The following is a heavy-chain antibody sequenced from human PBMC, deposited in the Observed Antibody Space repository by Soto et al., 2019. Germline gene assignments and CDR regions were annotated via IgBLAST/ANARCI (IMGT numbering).Heavy chain of an antibody. D-gene: IGHD1-26*01. J-gene: IGHJ3*02. CDR2: ISPDGSVT. CDR1: GYTFSRHW. CDR3: ARPRSMSSSGFDI. V-gene: IGHV3-74*01. Sequence: EVQLVESGGGLVQPGGSLRLSCAASGYTFSRHWIHWVRQAPGQGPVGGSRISPDGSVTDYADFVAGRFTISRDNAKNTLYLQMSSLRAEDTAVYYCARPRSMSSSGFDIWGQGTMVTVSS.